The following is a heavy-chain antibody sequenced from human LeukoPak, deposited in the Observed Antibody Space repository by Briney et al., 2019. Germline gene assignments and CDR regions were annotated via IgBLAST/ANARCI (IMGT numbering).Heavy chain of an antibody. CDR3: AREDPQTRVPEGMDV. Sequence: PSETLSLTCTVSGGSISYYYWSWIRQSPGKGLEWIGYVYYSGTTNYNPSLKSRVTISVGTSKNQFSLQLRSVTAADTAVYYSAREDPQTRVPEGMDVWGQGTTVTVSS. V-gene: IGHV4-59*01. J-gene: IGHJ6*02. CDR1: GGSISYYY. D-gene: IGHD4/OR15-4a*01. CDR2: VYYSGTT.